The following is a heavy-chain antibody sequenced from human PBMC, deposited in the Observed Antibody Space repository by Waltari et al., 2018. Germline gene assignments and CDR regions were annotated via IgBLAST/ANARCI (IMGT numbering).Heavy chain of an antibody. J-gene: IGHJ3*02. D-gene: IGHD6-19*01. V-gene: IGHV3-43*01. CDR2: ISLDGGST. Sequence: EVQLVESGGVVVQPGGSLRLSCAASGFTFDDYTMHWVRQAPGKGLEWVSLISLDGGSTYYADSVKGRFTISRDNSKNSLYLQMNSLRTEDTALYYCAKDISMKGSGWSDDAFDIWGQGTMVTVSS. CDR3: AKDISMKGSGWSDDAFDI. CDR1: GFTFDDYT.